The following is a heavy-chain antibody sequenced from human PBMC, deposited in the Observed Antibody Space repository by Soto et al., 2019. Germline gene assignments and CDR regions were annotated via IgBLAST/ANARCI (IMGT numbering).Heavy chain of an antibody. J-gene: IGHJ4*02. CDR3: ARRGSSGWYYDY. V-gene: IGHV4-38-2*01. CDR1: GYSISSGYY. CDR2: IYHSGST. Sequence: SETLSLTCAVSGYSISSGYYCGWIRQPPGKGLEWIGSIYHSGSTYYNPSLKSRVTISVDTSKNQFSLKLSSVTAADTAVYYCARRGSSGWYYDYWGQGTLVTVSS. D-gene: IGHD6-19*01.